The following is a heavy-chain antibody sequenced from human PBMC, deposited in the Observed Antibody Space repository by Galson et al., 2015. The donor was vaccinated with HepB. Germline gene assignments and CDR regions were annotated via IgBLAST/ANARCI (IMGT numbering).Heavy chain of an antibody. CDR3: TTEVGYCSSTSCQISWYFDL. CDR1: GFTFSNAW. D-gene: IGHD2-2*01. V-gene: IGHV3-15*01. CDR2: IKSKTDGGTT. J-gene: IGHJ2*01. Sequence: SLRLSCAASGFTFSNAWMSWVRQAPGKGLEWVGRIKSKTDGGTTDYAAPVKGRFTISRDDSKNTLYLQMNSLKTEDTAVYYCTTEVGYCSSTSCQISWYFDLWGRGTLVTVSS.